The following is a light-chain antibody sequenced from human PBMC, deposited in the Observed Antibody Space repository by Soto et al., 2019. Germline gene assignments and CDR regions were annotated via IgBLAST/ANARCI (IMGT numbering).Light chain of an antibody. CDR1: SSDVGGFTY. J-gene: IGLJ2*01. Sequence: QSALTQPPSASGSPGQSVTISCTGTSSDVGGFTYVSWYQQHPGKAPKLLISDVTKRPSGVPDRFSGSKSGNTASLTVSGLQAEDEGFYYCSSYGDSNYLIFGGGTKLTVL. V-gene: IGLV2-8*01. CDR2: DVT. CDR3: SSYGDSNYLI.